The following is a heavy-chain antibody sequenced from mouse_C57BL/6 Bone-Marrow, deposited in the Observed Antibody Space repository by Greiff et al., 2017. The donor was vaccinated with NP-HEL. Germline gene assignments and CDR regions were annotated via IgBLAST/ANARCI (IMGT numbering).Heavy chain of an antibody. CDR3: ARREITTRDYYAMDY. CDR1: GYTFTDYN. J-gene: IGHJ4*01. Sequence: EVKLQESGPELVKPGASVKIPCKASGYTFTDYNMDWVKQSHGKSLEWIGDINPNNGGTIYNQKFKGKATLTVDKSSSTAYMELRSLTSEDTAVYYCARREITTRDYYAMDYWGQGTSVTVSS. CDR2: INPNNGGT. V-gene: IGHV1-18*01. D-gene: IGHD2-4*01.